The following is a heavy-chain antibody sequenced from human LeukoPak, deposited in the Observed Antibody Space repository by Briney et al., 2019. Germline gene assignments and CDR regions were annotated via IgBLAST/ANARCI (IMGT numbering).Heavy chain of an antibody. CDR2: IYHSGST. Sequence: SETLSLTCAVSGGSISSSNWWRWVRQPPGKGLEWMGEIYHSGSTNYNPSLKSRVTISVDKSKNQFSLKLSSVTAADTAVYYCAREGSYDILTGYYSDYWGQGTLVTVSS. CDR1: GGSISSSNW. J-gene: IGHJ4*02. D-gene: IGHD3-9*01. V-gene: IGHV4-4*02. CDR3: AREGSYDILTGYYSDY.